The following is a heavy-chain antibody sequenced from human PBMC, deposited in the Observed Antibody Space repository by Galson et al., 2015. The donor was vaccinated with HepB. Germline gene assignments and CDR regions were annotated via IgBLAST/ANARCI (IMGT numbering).Heavy chain of an antibody. J-gene: IGHJ4*02. CDR2: FDPEDGET. CDR3: ATERASSSWSEIDY. CDR1: GYTLTDLS. Sequence: SVKVSCKVSGYTLTDLSMHWVRQAPGKGLEWMGGFDPEDGETIYAQKFQGRVTMTEDTSTDTAYMELSSLRSEDTAVYYCATERASSSWSEIDYWGQGTLVTVSS. D-gene: IGHD6-13*01. V-gene: IGHV1-24*01.